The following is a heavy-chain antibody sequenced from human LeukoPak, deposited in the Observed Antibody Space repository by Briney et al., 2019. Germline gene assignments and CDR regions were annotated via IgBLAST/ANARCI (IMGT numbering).Heavy chain of an antibody. Sequence: GGSLRFSCAASGFTVSSNYMSWVRQAPGKGLEWVSVIYSGGSTYYADSVKGRFTISRDNSKNTLYLQMNSLRAEDTAVYYCARATVAGVGSYYYYGMDVWGQGTTVTVSS. J-gene: IGHJ6*02. CDR2: IYSGGST. V-gene: IGHV3-66*02. D-gene: IGHD6-19*01. CDR3: ARATVAGVGSYYYYGMDV. CDR1: GFTVSSNY.